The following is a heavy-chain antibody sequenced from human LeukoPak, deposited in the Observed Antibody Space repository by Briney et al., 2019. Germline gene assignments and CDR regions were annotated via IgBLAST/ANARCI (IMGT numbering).Heavy chain of an antibody. D-gene: IGHD2-15*01. CDR1: GFTFSSYG. J-gene: IGHJ4*02. CDR3: AKDPGFKGRDIEVPDY. V-gene: IGHV3-30*18. Sequence: PGGSLRLSCAASGFTFSSYGMHWVRQAPGKGLEWVAVISYDGSNKYYADSVKGRFTISRDNSKNTLYLQMNSLRAEDTAVYYCAKDPGFKGRDIEVPDYWGQGTLVTVSS. CDR2: ISYDGSNK.